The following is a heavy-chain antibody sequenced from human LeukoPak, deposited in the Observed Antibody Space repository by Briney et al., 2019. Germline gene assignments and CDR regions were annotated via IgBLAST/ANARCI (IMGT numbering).Heavy chain of an antibody. V-gene: IGHV2-5*01. Sequence: ESGPTLVKPTQTLTLTCTFSGFSLSTSGVGAGWIRQPPGKALEWLALIYWNDDKRYSPSLKSRLTITKDTSKNQVVLTMTNMDPVDTATYYCAHLDYYDSSGYYSNLHNWFDPWGQGTLVTVSS. J-gene: IGHJ5*02. CDR3: AHLDYYDSSGYYSNLHNWFDP. CDR1: GFSLSTSGVG. CDR2: IYWNDDK. D-gene: IGHD3-22*01.